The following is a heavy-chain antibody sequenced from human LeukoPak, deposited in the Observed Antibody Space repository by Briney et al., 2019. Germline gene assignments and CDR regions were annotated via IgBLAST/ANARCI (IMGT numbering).Heavy chain of an antibody. Sequence: GGSLRLSCAASGITFTKAWMTWVRQAPGKGLEWVGRIKSKNDGGTTDYAAPVKGRFTISRDDSKTTIYLQMSGLKTEDTAVHYCVTDLGRFFACGQGTLVTVSS. J-gene: IGHJ5*02. CDR3: VTDLGRFFA. CDR1: GITFTKAW. V-gene: IGHV3-15*01. CDR2: IKSKNDGGTT. D-gene: IGHD3-3*01.